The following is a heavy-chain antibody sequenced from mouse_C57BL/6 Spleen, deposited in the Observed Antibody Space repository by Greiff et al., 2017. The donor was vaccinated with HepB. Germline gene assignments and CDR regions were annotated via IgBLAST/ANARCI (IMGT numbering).Heavy chain of an antibody. CDR1: GYTFTSYG. CDR2: IYPRSGNT. V-gene: IGHV1-81*01. Sequence: QVQLQQSGAELARPGASVKLSCKASGYTFTSYGISWVKQRTGQGLEWIGEIYPRSGNTDYNEKFKGKATLTAVKSSSTAYMELRSLTSEDSAFYFCARYSIDYYCTRKDFDYWGQGTTLTVSS. J-gene: IGHJ2*01. CDR3: ARYSIDYYCTRKDFDY. D-gene: IGHD1-1*01.